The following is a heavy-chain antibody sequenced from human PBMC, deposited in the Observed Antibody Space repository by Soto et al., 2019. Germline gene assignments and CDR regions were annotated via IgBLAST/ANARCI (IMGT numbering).Heavy chain of an antibody. J-gene: IGHJ4*02. Sequence: GASVKVSCKASGGTFSSYAISWVRQAPGQGLEWMGGIIPIFGTANYAQKFQGRVTITADESTSTAYMELSSLRSEDTAVYYCARGAAPRYSSSWYGPPDFQWGQGTLVTVSS. CDR1: GGTFSSYA. CDR2: IIPIFGTA. CDR3: ARGAAPRYSSSWYGPPDFQ. V-gene: IGHV1-69*13. D-gene: IGHD6-13*01.